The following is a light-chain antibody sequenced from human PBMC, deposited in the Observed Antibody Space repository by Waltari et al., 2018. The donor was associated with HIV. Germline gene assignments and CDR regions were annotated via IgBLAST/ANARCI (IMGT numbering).Light chain of an antibody. CDR3: MQTLHLLYP. J-gene: IGKJ2*01. Sequence: DIVMTPTPPSLSVTPGQPASFSCNSRQSLKHTDGKTYLYWYLQRPGQSPRVLSYEVSKRYAEVPDRYSGSASGTQFTLKIARGEAEDVGSYYCMQTLHLLYPFGQGTKLEIK. V-gene: IGKV2D-29*02. CDR1: QSLKHTDGKTY. CDR2: EVS.